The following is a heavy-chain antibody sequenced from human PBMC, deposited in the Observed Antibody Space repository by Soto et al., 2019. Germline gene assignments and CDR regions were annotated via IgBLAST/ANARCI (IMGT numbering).Heavy chain of an antibody. CDR1: DGSISSDDYY. V-gene: IGHV4-30-4*01. D-gene: IGHD6-13*01. J-gene: IGHJ4*02. CDR2: IYYSWRT. CDR3: PRQLSSTPDYFDF. Sequence: SETLSLTCTVSDGSISSDDYYWSWIRQPPGKGLEWIGYIYYSWRTDYNPSLKSRVVISIDTSKNQFSLILSSMSATDTAVYYCPRQLSSTPDYFDFSGEGSMV.